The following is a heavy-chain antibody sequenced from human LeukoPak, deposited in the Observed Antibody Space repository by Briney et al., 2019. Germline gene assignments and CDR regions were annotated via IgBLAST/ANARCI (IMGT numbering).Heavy chain of an antibody. CDR2: IYYSGST. V-gene: IGHV4-61*01. CDR1: GYSISRGYY. CDR3: ARDAYYDILTGHPGSYYYYMDV. J-gene: IGHJ6*03. Sequence: SETLSLTCIVSGYSISRGYYWGWIRQPPGKGLEWIGYIYYSGSTNYNPSLKSRVTISVDTSKNQFSLKLSSVTAADTAVYYCARDAYYDILTGHPGSYYYYMDVWGKGTTVTISS. D-gene: IGHD3-9*01.